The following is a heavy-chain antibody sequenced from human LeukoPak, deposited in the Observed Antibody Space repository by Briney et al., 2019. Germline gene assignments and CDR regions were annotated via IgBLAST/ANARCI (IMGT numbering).Heavy chain of an antibody. D-gene: IGHD6-13*01. CDR3: ARQYSSSWYDY. CDR1: GGSISSGGYY. CDR2: VYYSGST. Sequence: PSETLSLTCTVSGGSISSGGYYWSWNRQHPGKGLEWIGYVYYSGSTYYNPSLKSRVTISVDTSKNQFSLKLSSVTAADTAVYYCARQYSSSWYDYWGQGTLVTVSS. V-gene: IGHV4-31*03. J-gene: IGHJ4*02.